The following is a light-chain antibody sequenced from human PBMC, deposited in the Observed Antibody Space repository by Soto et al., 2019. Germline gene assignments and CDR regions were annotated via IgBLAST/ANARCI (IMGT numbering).Light chain of an antibody. CDR3: QQYVSSPWA. CDR1: QSVTNSF. Sequence: EIVLAQSPGTLSLSPGDRATLSCRASQSVTNSFLAWYQQKPGQAPRLLIYGASRRATGLPDRFTGSGSGTDFTLSISRLEPEDFAVYYCQQYVSSPWAFGQGTKVEI. V-gene: IGKV3-20*01. J-gene: IGKJ1*01. CDR2: GAS.